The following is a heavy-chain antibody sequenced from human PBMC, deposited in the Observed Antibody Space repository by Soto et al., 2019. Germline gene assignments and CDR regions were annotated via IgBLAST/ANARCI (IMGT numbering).Heavy chain of an antibody. Sequence: GGSLRLSCAASGFTFSSYAMSWVRQAPGKGLEWVSAISGSGGSTYYADSVKGRFTISRDNSKNTLYLQMNSLRAEDTAVYYCAKLLWPDIVVVVAASKQQFDPWGQGTLVTVSS. CDR2: ISGSGGST. V-gene: IGHV3-23*01. D-gene: IGHD2-15*01. CDR1: GFTFSSYA. J-gene: IGHJ5*02. CDR3: AKLLWPDIVVVVAASKQQFDP.